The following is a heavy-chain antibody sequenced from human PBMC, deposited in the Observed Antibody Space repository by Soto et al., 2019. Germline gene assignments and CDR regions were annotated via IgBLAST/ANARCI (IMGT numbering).Heavy chain of an antibody. CDR2: IIPLFNVA. CDR1: GGTFSNFA. V-gene: IGHV1-69*01. CDR3: AASGSVGLGYDYKVTEGLDI. D-gene: IGHD4-4*01. J-gene: IGHJ3*02. Sequence: QVQLVQSGPEVKKPGSSVKVSCEASGGTFSNFAVNWVRQAPGQGLEWVGGIIPLFNVAKYAQKFEGRVTVVADDSTSTAYMDLSRLRSDDTAVDYCAASGSVGLGYDYKVTEGLDIWGQGTMVTVSS.